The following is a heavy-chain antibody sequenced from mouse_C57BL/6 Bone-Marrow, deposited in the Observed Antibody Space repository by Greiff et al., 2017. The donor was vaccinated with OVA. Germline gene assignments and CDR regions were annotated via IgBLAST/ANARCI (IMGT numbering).Heavy chain of an antibody. CDR1: GFNIKDDY. V-gene: IGHV14-4*01. CDR2: IDPENGDT. J-gene: IGHJ4*01. Sequence: EVQLQQSGAELVRPGASVKLSCTASGFNIKDDYMHWVKQRPEQGLEWIGWIDPENGDTEYASKFQGKATITADTSSNTAYLQLSSLTSEDTAVYYCTIVLRSYAMDYWGQGTSVTVSS. D-gene: IGHD1-1*01. CDR3: TIVLRSYAMDY.